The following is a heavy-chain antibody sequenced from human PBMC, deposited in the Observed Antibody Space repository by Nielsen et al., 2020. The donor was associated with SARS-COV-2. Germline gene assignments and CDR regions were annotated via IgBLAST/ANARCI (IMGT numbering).Heavy chain of an antibody. Sequence: GESLKISCAASGFTFSSYWMSWVRQAPGKGLEWVSAISGSGGSTYYADSVKGRFTISRDNSKNTLYLQMNSLRAEDTAVYYCALSVWDIVVVPAAREVDYWGQGTLVTVSS. CDR1: GFTFSSYW. CDR2: ISGSGGST. CDR3: ALSVWDIVVVPAAREVDY. V-gene: IGHV3-23*01. J-gene: IGHJ4*02. D-gene: IGHD2-2*01.